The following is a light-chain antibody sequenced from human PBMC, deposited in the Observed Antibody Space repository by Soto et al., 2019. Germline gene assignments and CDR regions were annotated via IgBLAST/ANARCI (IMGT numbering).Light chain of an antibody. CDR3: AVWDDRLNGPV. Sequence: QSVLTQPPSTSGTRGQRVTISCRGSSSNIGSYPVSWYQQVPGTAPKLLIYNINQRPSGVPDRFSGSKSGTSASLAISGLQSEDEADYYCAVWDDRLNGPVFGPGTTVSVL. CDR1: SSNIGSYP. CDR2: NIN. J-gene: IGLJ1*01. V-gene: IGLV1-44*01.